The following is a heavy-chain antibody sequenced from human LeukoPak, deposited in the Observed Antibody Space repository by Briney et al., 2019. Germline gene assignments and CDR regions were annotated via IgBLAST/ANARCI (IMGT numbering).Heavy chain of an antibody. D-gene: IGHD6-6*01. Sequence: SETLSLTCTVSGGSISRSPYYWGWIRQPPGKGLEWIGSIYYDGTTYYSPSLKSRVAISADTSKNQFSLKLNSVTAADTAVYYCAPQGGSSSWFDPWGQGTLATVSS. CDR1: GGSISRSPYY. J-gene: IGHJ5*02. CDR3: APQGGSSSWFDP. CDR2: IYYDGTT. V-gene: IGHV4-39*01.